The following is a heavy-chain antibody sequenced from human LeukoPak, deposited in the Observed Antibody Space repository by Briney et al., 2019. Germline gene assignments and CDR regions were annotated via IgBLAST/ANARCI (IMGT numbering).Heavy chain of an antibody. D-gene: IGHD5-18*01. CDR2: LYHSETT. V-gene: IGHV4-38-2*02. CDR1: GYSINSGYY. CDR3: AREFFRPSYGFYYFDY. J-gene: IGHJ4*02. Sequence: SETLSLTCTVSGYSINSGYYWGWIRQPPGKGLEWIGSLYHSETTSYNPSLKSRVTISVDTSKNQFSLKLSSVTAADAAVYYCAREFFRPSYGFYYFDYWGQGTLVTVSS.